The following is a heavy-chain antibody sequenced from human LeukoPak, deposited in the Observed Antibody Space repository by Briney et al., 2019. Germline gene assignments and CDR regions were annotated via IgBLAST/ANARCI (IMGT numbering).Heavy chain of an antibody. V-gene: IGHV3-74*01. CDR3: TRDWRNLGYDY. CDR1: GFTLSAYW. CDR2: IEGDGNRI. J-gene: IGHJ4*02. D-gene: IGHD5-12*01. Sequence: GGSLRLSCAASGFTLSAYWMHWVRQAPGKGLMWVSRIEGDGNRITYADSVKGRFTTPRDNAKNTLYLQMNSLRAEDTAVYYCTRDWRNLGYDYWGQGTLVTVSS.